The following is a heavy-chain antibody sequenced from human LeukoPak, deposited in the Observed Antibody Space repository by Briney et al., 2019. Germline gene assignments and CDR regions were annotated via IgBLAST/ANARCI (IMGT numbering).Heavy chain of an antibody. D-gene: IGHD4-11*01. Sequence: PGGSLRLSCAASGFTVSSNYMSWVRQAPGKGLEWVAVIWYDGSNKYYADSVKGRFTISRDNSKNTLYLQMSSLRVEDTAVYYCARGVTTADYWGQGTLVTVSS. CDR2: IWYDGSNK. CDR3: ARGVTTADY. J-gene: IGHJ4*02. V-gene: IGHV3-33*08. CDR1: GFTVSSNY.